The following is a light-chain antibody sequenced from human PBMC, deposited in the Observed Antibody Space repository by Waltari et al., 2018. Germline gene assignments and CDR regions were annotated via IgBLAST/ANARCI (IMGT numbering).Light chain of an antibody. CDR1: QSVKSN. Sequence: EIVMTQSPATLSVSPGERATLSCRASQSVKSNLAWYQQKPGQAPRLLIYGASTRATGIPARFSGSGSGPDFTLTISSLQSEDFAVYYCQQYNNWPLLTFGGGTKVEIK. V-gene: IGKV3-15*01. CDR3: QQYNNWPLLT. CDR2: GAS. J-gene: IGKJ4*01.